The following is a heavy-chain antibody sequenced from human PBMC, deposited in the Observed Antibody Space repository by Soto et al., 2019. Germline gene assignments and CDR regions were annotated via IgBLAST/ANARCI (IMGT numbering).Heavy chain of an antibody. CDR2: IYHSVST. D-gene: IGHD6-13*01. Sequence: PSETLALTFAVSGGSISSGNWWSWVRQPPWRGLEWIGEIYHSVSTNYNPSLKSRVTISVDKSKNQFSLKLSSVTAADTAVYYCARYSSSWRPTLYYFDYWGQGTLVTVSS. CDR1: GGSISSGNW. J-gene: IGHJ4*02. CDR3: ARYSSSWRPTLYYFDY. V-gene: IGHV4-4*02.